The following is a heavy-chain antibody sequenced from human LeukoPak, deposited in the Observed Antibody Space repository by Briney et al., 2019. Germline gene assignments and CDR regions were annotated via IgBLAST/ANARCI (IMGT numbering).Heavy chain of an antibody. V-gene: IGHV4-59*01. CDR3: AREGGWYSDAFDI. D-gene: IGHD6-19*01. CDR2: IYYSGST. Sequence: SETLSLTCSVSGGSMNSYYWSWIRQPPGKGLEWIGYIYYSGSTNYNPSLKSRVTISVDTSKNQFSLKLSSVTAADTAVYYWAREGGWYSDAFDIWGQGTMVTVSS. J-gene: IGHJ3*02. CDR1: GGSMNSYY.